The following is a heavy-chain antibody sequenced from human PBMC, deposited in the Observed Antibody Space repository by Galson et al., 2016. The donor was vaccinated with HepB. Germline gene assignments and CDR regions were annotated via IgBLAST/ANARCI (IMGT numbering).Heavy chain of an antibody. V-gene: IGHV5-51*01. D-gene: IGHD5-18*01. CDR2: IYPGNSDI. Sequence: QSGAEVKKPGESLKISCQAYGNIFTTYWIAWVRQMPGKGLEWMAIIYPGNSDIRYSPSFKGLVTISADKSISTAYLQWSSLKASDSAMYYCATVDTFYHGMEVWGQGTTVTVSS. CDR1: GNIFTTYW. J-gene: IGHJ6*02. CDR3: ATVDTFYHGMEV.